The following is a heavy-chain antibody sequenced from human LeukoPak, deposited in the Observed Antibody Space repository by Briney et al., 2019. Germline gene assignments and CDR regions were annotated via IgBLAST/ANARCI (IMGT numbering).Heavy chain of an antibody. CDR2: INNDGSST. Sequence: GGSLRLSCAASGFTFTNSWMHWVRQAPGKGLAWVSRINNDGSSTSYADSVKGRSTISRDNAKNTLYLQMNSLRAEDTAVYYCARGSCSGGSRYYYWGQGTLVTVSS. V-gene: IGHV3-74*01. J-gene: IGHJ4*02. CDR1: GFTFTNSW. D-gene: IGHD2-15*01. CDR3: ARGSCSGGSRYYY.